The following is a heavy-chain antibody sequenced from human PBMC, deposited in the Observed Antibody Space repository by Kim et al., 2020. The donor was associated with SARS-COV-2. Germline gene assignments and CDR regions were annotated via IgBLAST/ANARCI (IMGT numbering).Heavy chain of an antibody. V-gene: IGHV4-34*13. CDR3: ARGVFWSGYYRDKFDP. D-gene: IGHD3-3*01. Sequence: SLKSRDTLSVDTSKNQFSLKRSSVTDADTAVYYCARGVFWSGYYRDKFDPWGQGTLVTVSS. J-gene: IGHJ5*02.